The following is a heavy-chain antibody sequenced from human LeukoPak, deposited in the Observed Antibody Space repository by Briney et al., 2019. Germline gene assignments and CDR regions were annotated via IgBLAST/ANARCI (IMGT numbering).Heavy chain of an antibody. V-gene: IGHV3-21*01. J-gene: IGHJ4*02. Sequence: AGGSLRLSCAASGFTFSDHYMDWVRQAPGRGLEWVSSISSSSSYIYYADSVKGRFTISRDNAKNSLYLQMNSLRAEDTAVYYCARWTTYFDYWGQGTLVTVSS. CDR1: GFTFSDHY. D-gene: IGHD3/OR15-3a*01. CDR3: ARWTTYFDY. CDR2: ISSSSSYI.